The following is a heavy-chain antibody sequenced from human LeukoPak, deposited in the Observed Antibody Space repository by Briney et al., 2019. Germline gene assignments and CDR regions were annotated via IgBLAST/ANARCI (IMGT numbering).Heavy chain of an antibody. V-gene: IGHV3-48*03. J-gene: IGHJ4*02. CDR2: ISSSGSTI. Sequence: GGSLRLSCAASGFTSSSYEMNWVRQAPGKGLEWVSYISSSGSTIYYADPVKGRFTISRDNAKKSLYLQMNSLRAEDTAVYYCARDPYYGDYVVWGQGTLVTVSS. CDR3: ARDPYYGDYVV. CDR1: GFTSSSYE. D-gene: IGHD4-17*01.